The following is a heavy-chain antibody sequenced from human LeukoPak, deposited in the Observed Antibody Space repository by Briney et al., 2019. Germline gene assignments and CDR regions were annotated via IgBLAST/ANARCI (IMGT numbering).Heavy chain of an antibody. V-gene: IGHV1-8*01. CDR2: MNPNSGNT. J-gene: IGHJ3*02. CDR3: AIGALEGDPNAFDI. D-gene: IGHD3-16*01. CDR1: GYTFTSYD. Sequence: GASVKVSCKVSGYTFTSYDINWVRQATGQGLEWMGWMNPNSGNTGYAQKFQGRVTMTRNTSISTAYMELSSLRSEDTAVYYCAIGALEGDPNAFDIWGQGTMVTVPS.